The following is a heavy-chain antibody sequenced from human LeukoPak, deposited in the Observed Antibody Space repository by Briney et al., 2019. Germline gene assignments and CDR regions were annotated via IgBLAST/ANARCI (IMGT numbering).Heavy chain of an antibody. J-gene: IGHJ4*02. CDR3: ARVGKQQLDNYFDY. CDR2: INHSGST. D-gene: IGHD6-13*01. CDR1: GGSFSGYY. Sequence: SETLSLTCAVYGGSFSGYYWSWIRQPPGKGLEWIGKINHSGSTNYNPSLKSRVTISVDTSKNQFSLKLSSVTAADTAVYYCARVGKQQLDNYFDYWGQGTLVTVSS. V-gene: IGHV4-34*01.